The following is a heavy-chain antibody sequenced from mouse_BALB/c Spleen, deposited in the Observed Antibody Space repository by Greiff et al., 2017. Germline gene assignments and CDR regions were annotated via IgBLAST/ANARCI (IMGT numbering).Heavy chain of an antibody. CDR1: GFTFSSYA. D-gene: IGHD1-1*01. Sequence: EVQVVESGGGLVKPGGSLKLSCAASGFTFSSYAMSWVRQTPEKRLEWVATISSGGSYTYYPDSVKGRFTISRDNAKNTLYLQMSSLRSEDTAMYYCARQSDYYGSSFPYYFDYWGQGTTLTVSS. V-gene: IGHV5-9-3*01. CDR3: ARQSDYYGSSFPYYFDY. CDR2: ISSGGSYT. J-gene: IGHJ2*01.